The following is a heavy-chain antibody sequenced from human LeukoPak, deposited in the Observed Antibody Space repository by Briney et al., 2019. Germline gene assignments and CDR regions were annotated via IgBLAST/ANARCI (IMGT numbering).Heavy chain of an antibody. CDR1: GFTFSGYW. D-gene: IGHD3-10*01. CDR3: ARGPVVRGVISYYYYGLDV. J-gene: IGHJ6*02. V-gene: IGHV3-74*01. CDR2: INPGGSDI. Sequence: TGGSLRLSCVASGFTFSGYWMHWVRQAPGKGPVWVSRINPGGSDITYADSVKGRFTISRDNAKNTLFLQMNSLRAEDTAVYYCARGPVVRGVISYYYYGLDVWGQGTTVTVSS.